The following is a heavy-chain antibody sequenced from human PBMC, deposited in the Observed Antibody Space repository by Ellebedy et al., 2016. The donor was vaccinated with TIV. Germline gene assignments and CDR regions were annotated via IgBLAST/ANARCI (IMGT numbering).Heavy chain of an antibody. Sequence: ASVKVSCKASGGTFGNHPLSWVRQAPGQGLEWMGWISAYTGNSNYAQKFQGRVTVTTDTSTNTAYMELRSLRSDDTAVYYCTRDMVQGMVARYLWFDYWGQGTLVTVSS. CDR3: TRDMVQGMVARYLWFDY. J-gene: IGHJ4*02. CDR2: ISAYTGNS. D-gene: IGHD5-12*01. CDR1: GGTFGNHP. V-gene: IGHV1-18*01.